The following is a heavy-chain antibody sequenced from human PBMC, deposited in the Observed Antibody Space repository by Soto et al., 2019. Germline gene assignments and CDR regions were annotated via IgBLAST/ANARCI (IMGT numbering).Heavy chain of an antibody. CDR1: GFTFSSYD. Sequence: GGSLRLSCAASGFTFSSYDMHWVRQATGKGLEWVSAIGTAGDTYYPGSVKGRFTISRENAKNSLYLQMNSLRAGDTAVYYCARSGPAGRGRAFDIWGQGTMVTVSS. CDR2: IGTAGDT. CDR3: ARSGPAGRGRAFDI. J-gene: IGHJ3*02. D-gene: IGHD6-19*01. V-gene: IGHV3-13*01.